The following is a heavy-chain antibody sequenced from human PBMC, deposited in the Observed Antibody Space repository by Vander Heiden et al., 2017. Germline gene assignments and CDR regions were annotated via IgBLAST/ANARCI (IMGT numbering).Heavy chain of an antibody. CDR3: AGGLYDNSGELDY. V-gene: IGHV1-8*01. D-gene: IGHD3-22*01. CDR1: VYTYTIYD. Sequence: VQLGESGAEVKKPGASLKVSCRVTVYTYTIYDITWVRQATGQGLEWMRWMSPNSGNTGYAQKFQSRVTMTRNTSISTAYMELSSLRSEDTAVDYCAGGLYDNSGELDYWGQGTLVTVSS. CDR2: MSPNSGNT. J-gene: IGHJ4*01.